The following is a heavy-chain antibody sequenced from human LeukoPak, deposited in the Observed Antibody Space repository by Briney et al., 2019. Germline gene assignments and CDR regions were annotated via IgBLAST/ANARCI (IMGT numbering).Heavy chain of an antibody. Sequence: PGGSLRLSCAASGFTVSSNYMSWVRQAPGKGLEWVSVIYSGGSTYYADSVKGRFTISRDNSKNTLYLQMNSLRAEDTAVYYCASSGRHDAFDIWGQGTMVTVSS. J-gene: IGHJ3*02. CDR1: GFTVSSNY. V-gene: IGHV3-53*01. CDR2: IYSGGST. CDR3: ASSGRHDAFDI. D-gene: IGHD1-26*01.